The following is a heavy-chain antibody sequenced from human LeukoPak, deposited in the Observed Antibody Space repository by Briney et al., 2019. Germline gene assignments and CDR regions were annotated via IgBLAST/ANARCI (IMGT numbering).Heavy chain of an antibody. CDR1: GFTFSSYG. CDR2: ISYDGSNK. Sequence: QPGGSLRLSCAASGFTFSSYGMHWVRQAPGKGLEWVAVISYDGSNKYYADSVKGRFTISRDNSKNTLYLQMNSLRAEDTAVYYCAKSQGVAVAAPFDYWGQGTLVTVSS. J-gene: IGHJ4*02. CDR3: AKSQGVAVAAPFDY. D-gene: IGHD6-19*01. V-gene: IGHV3-30*18.